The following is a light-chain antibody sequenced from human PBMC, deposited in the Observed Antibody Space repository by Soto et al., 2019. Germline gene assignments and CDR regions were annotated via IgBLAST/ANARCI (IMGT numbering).Light chain of an antibody. V-gene: IGLV2-8*01. CDR2: EVS. J-gene: IGLJ1*01. CDR1: SSDVGAYNY. Sequence: QSALTQPPSASGSPGQSVTISCTGTSSDVGAYNYVSWYQQHPGKAPKLMISEVSKRPSGVPDRFSGSRSGNTASLTVSGLQAEDEADYYCSSYAGSNSYVFGTGTKVTAL. CDR3: SSYAGSNSYV.